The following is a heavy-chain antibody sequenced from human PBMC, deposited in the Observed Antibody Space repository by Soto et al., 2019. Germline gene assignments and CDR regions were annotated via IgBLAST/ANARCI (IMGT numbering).Heavy chain of an antibody. V-gene: IGHV1-58*01. CDR2: ITVGTGNT. J-gene: IGHJ4*02. CDR3: AAGDSSVYYGG. Sequence: SVKVSCKASGFTFTSSSVQWVRQARGQRLEWIGWITVGTGNTNYAQKFQERVTITRDMSTSTAYMELKNLRSEDTAVYYWAAGDSSVYYGGWGRGTQVTVSS. D-gene: IGHD3-22*01. CDR1: GFTFTSSS.